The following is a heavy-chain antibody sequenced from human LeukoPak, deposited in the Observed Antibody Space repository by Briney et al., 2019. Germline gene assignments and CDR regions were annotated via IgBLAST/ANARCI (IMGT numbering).Heavy chain of an antibody. CDR1: GGTFSTFG. D-gene: IGHD5-18*01. CDR2: IIPMSGTV. J-gene: IGHJ4*02. CDR3: ARENGYAYGRAPLDY. V-gene: IGHV1-69*13. Sequence: ASVKVSCKASGGTFSTFGISWVRQAPGQGLEWMGGIIPMSGTVNNAQKFQGRVTITADESTGTAYMELSSLRSDDTAVYYCARENGYAYGRAPLDYWGQGTLVTVSS.